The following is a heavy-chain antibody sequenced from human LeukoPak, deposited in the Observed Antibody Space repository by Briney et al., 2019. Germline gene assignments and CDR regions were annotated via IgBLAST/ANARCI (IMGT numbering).Heavy chain of an antibody. J-gene: IGHJ1*01. CDR1: GGSFSGYY. CDR3: ARPRGVVPAARRALQH. Sequence: SETLSLTCAVYGGSFSGYYWSWIRQPPGKGLEWIGEINHSGSTNYNPSLKSRVTISVDTSKNQFSLKLSSVTAADTAVYYCARPRGVVPAARRALQHWGQGTLVTVSS. D-gene: IGHD2-2*01. V-gene: IGHV4-34*01. CDR2: INHSGST.